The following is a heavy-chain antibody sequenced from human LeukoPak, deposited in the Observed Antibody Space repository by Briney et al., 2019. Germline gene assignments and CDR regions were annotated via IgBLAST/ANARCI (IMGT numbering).Heavy chain of an antibody. CDR1: GYTFTSHG. Sequence: ASVKVSCKASGYTFTSHGISWVRQAPGQGLEWTGWISTYNGNTNYAQKLQGRVSMTTDTSTSTAYMDLRSLRSDDTAVYYCARGFSSTAGYFDIWGQGTMVTVSS. CDR3: ARGFSSTAGYFDI. CDR2: ISTYNGNT. D-gene: IGHD6-13*01. V-gene: IGHV1-18*01. J-gene: IGHJ3*02.